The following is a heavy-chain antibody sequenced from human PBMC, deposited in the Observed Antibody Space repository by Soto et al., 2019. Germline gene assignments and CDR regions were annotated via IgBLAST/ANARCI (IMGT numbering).Heavy chain of an antibody. J-gene: IGHJ6*02. CDR3: ARVHCSAGTCLDGLDF. CDR1: GDSVSSNGAC. CDR2: IYYRSKWFH. Sequence: SQTLSLTCVISGDSVSSNGACWNWIRQSPSRGLQWLGRIYYRSKWFHDYAATVESRMAINPDTSRNQFSLQLNYVTPEDTAVYYCARVHCSAGTCLDGLDFWGQGTTVTVSS. V-gene: IGHV6-1*01. D-gene: IGHD2-15*01.